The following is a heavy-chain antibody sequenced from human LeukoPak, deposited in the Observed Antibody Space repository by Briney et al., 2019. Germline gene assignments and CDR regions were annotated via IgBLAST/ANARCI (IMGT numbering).Heavy chain of an antibody. Sequence: PGGSLRLSCAASGFTFSSYGMHWVRQAPGKGLEWVAFIRYDGSNKYYADSVKGRFTISRDNGENSLFLQLNSLRAEDTAVYYCARAGDKGAKDDIFFDLWGQGTPVTVSS. CDR3: ARAGDKGAKDDIFFDL. CDR2: IRYDGSNK. J-gene: IGHJ4*02. V-gene: IGHV3-30*02. D-gene: IGHD3-9*01. CDR1: GFTFSSYG.